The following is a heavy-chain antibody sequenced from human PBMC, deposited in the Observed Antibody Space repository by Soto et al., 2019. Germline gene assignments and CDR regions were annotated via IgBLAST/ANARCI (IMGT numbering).Heavy chain of an antibody. J-gene: IGHJ1*01. CDR2: IFYSGST. CDR1: GGSIYISNSY. CDR3: ARVAATGDNQRGYFQD. D-gene: IGHD7-27*01. V-gene: IGHV4-39*01. Sequence: QLQLQESGPGLVKPSETLSLSCTVSGGSIYISNSYWGWVRHPPGKGLEWIGNIFYSGSTSYNPSLKSRVTISLDTAKNQFLLKLSSVTATDTAMYYCARVAATGDNQRGYFQDWGQGTPVTVSS.